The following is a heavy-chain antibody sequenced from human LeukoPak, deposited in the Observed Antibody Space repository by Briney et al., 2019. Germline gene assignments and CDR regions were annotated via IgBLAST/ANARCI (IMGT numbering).Heavy chain of an antibody. CDR2: ISSSSSYI. CDR3: ARDQGEYSSGWYQTGDFDY. V-gene: IGHV3-21*01. D-gene: IGHD6-19*01. J-gene: IGHJ4*02. CDR1: GFTFSSYS. Sequence: GGSLGLSCAASGFTFSSYSMNWVRQAPGKGLEWVSSISSSSSYIYYADSVKGRFTISRDNAKNSLYLQMNSLRAEDTAVYYCARDQGEYSSGWYQTGDFDYWGQGTLVTVSS.